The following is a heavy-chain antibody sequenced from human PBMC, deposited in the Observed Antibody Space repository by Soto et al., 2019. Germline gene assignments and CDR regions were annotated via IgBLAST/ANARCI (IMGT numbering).Heavy chain of an antibody. CDR1: GFTFSSYG. CDR3: AKDQGGYSYGSDY. Sequence: GSLRLSCAASGFTFSSYGMHWVRQAPGKGLEWVAVISYDGSNKYYADSVKGRFTISRDNSKNTLYLQMNSLRAEDTAVYYCAKDQGGYSYGSDYWGQGTLVTVSS. J-gene: IGHJ4*02. D-gene: IGHD5-18*01. CDR2: ISYDGSNK. V-gene: IGHV3-30*18.